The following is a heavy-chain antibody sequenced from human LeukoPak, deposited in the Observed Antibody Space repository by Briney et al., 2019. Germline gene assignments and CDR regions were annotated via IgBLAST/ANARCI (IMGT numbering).Heavy chain of an antibody. CDR3: ASTITYIVVVSPGYFDC. D-gene: IGHD2-15*01. J-gene: IGHJ4*02. Sequence: PSETLSLTCTVSGGSISSSSYYWGWIRQPPGKGLEWIGSIDYSGSTYYNPSLKSRVTISVDTSKNQFSLKLSSVTAADTAVYYCASTITYIVVVSPGYFDCWGQGTLVTVSS. V-gene: IGHV4-39*01. CDR1: GGSISSSSYY. CDR2: IDYSGST.